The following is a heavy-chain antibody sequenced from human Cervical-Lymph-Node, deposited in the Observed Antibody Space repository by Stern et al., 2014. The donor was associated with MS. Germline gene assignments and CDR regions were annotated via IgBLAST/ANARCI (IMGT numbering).Heavy chain of an antibody. CDR1: GYTFTNFF. V-gene: IGHV1-46*01. Sequence: QDQLVQSGAEVKKPGASVKISCKASGYTFTNFFMHWVRQAPGEGLEWMGLISPSGDTTRYAQKFQGRVSMTRDTSTRTVYLEVSSLRSEGTAVYYCARDRSGFDYWGQGTLVTVSS. D-gene: IGHD1-26*01. CDR2: ISPSGDTT. CDR3: ARDRSGFDY. J-gene: IGHJ4*02.